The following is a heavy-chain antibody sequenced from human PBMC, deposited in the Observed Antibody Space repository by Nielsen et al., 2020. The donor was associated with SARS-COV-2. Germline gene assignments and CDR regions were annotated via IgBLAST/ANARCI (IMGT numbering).Heavy chain of an antibody. CDR3: ARDAIVLPAFDI. CDR2: IYYSGRT. D-gene: IGHD1-26*01. Sequence: GSLRLSCNVSGDSITNVNYYWGWIRQPPGKGLEWIGSIYYSGRTYYNPSLESRVTMSVRTSKNQFSLMLMSVTAADTAVYYCARDAIVLPAFDIWGQGTMVTVSS. CDR1: GDSITNVNYY. V-gene: IGHV4-39*02. J-gene: IGHJ3*02.